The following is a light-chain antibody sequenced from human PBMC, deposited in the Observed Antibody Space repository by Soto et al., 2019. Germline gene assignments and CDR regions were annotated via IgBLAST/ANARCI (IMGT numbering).Light chain of an antibody. Sequence: QPVLTQPPSASETPGQRVTISCFGSSSNVGSNYVYWYQQLPGTAPKLLIYKNNQRPSGVPDRFSGSKYGTAAYLAISGLRSEDEADYYCAAWDDSPSVVVFGGGTKLTVL. CDR3: AAWDDSPSVVV. CDR1: SSNVGSNY. CDR2: KNN. V-gene: IGLV1-47*01. J-gene: IGLJ2*01.